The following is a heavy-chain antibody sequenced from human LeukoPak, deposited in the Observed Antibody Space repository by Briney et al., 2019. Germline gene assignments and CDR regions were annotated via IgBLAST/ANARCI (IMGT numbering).Heavy chain of an antibody. J-gene: IGHJ6*02. CDR3: ARSLPYYDFWSGKIGYYYYGMDV. CDR1: GYTFTSYD. D-gene: IGHD3-3*01. CDR2: MNPNSGNT. V-gene: IGHV1-8*01. Sequence: ASVKVSCKASGYTFTSYDINWVRQATGQGLEWMGWMNPNSGNTGYAQKFQGRVNMTRNTSISTAYMELSSLRSEDTAVYYCARSLPYYDFWSGKIGYYYYGMDVWGQGTTVTVSS.